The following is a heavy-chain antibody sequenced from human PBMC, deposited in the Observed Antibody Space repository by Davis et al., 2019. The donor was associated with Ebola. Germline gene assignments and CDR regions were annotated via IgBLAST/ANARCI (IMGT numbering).Heavy chain of an antibody. J-gene: IGHJ4*02. CDR1: GFISSSYW. Sequence: GGSLRLSCAASGFISSSYWMSWVRQAPGKGLEWVANIKEEGSEQYYVDSAKGRFTISRDNAKNSLYLQMNSLRVEDTAVYYCARGIMKYYLEYWGQGSLVTVSP. CDR2: IKEEGSEQ. D-gene: IGHD3-16*01. CDR3: ARGIMKYYLEY. V-gene: IGHV3-7*01.